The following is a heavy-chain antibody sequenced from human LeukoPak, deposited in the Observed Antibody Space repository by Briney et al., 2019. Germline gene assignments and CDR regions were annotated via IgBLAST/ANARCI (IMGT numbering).Heavy chain of an antibody. J-gene: IGHJ4*02. Sequence: GESLKISCKGYGYSFTSYWIIWVRQMPGKGLEWMGRIDPSDSYTNYSPSLQGHVTISADKSISAAYLQWSNLKASDIAMYYCARARGDHYSFDYWGQGTLVTVSS. CDR3: ARARGDHYSFDY. D-gene: IGHD3-10*01. CDR2: IDPSDSYT. CDR1: GYSFTSYW. V-gene: IGHV5-10-1*01.